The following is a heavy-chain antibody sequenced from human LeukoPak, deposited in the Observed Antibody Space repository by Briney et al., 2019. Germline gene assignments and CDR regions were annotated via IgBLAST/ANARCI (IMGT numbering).Heavy chain of an antibody. CDR2: IKQDGSEK. V-gene: IGHV3-7*05. J-gene: IGHJ4*02. Sequence: GGSLRLSCAASGFTFSSYWMSWVRQAPGKGLEWVANIKQDGSEKYYVDSVKGRFTISRDNAKNSLYLQMNSLRAEDTAVYYCAKRLGGRKELDYFDYWGQGTLVTVSS. CDR3: AKRLGGRKELDYFDY. D-gene: IGHD1-26*01. CDR1: GFTFSSYW.